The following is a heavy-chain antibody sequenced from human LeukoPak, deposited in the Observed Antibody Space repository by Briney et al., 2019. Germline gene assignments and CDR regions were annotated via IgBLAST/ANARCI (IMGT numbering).Heavy chain of an antibody. CDR1: GFTFSNYV. CDR2: ITGSGGTT. Sequence: GGSLRLSCAASGFTFSNYVLIWVRQAPGRGLEWVSAITGSGGTTNYADSVKGRFTISRDNSRNTLYLQMSSLRAEDAAVYYCAKDREVSAARVYDYWGQGTLVTVSS. CDR3: AKDREVSAARVYDY. V-gene: IGHV3-23*01. J-gene: IGHJ4*02. D-gene: IGHD2-2*01.